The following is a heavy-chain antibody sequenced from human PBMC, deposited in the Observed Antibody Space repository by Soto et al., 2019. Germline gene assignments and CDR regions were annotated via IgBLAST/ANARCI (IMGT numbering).Heavy chain of an antibody. D-gene: IGHD2-15*01. Sequence: EVQLVESGGGLVQPGGSLKLSCAASGCTLSGSAMHWVRQASGKGLEWVGRIRSKANSYATAYAASVKGRFTISRDDSKNTAYLQMNSLKTEDTAVYYCTRTTGYCSGGSCSYYYYYMDVWGKGTTVTVSS. V-gene: IGHV3-73*01. CDR3: TRTTGYCSGGSCSYYYYYMDV. J-gene: IGHJ6*03. CDR2: IRSKANSYAT. CDR1: GCTLSGSA.